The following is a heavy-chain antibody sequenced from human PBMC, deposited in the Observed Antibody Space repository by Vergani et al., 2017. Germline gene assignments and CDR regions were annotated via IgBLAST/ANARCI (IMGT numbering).Heavy chain of an antibody. CDR3: AKVEVGATLPHY. V-gene: IGHV3-30*18. CDR1: GFTFSSYG. Sequence: QVQLVESGGGVVQPGRSLRLSCAASGFTFSSYGMHWVRQAPGKGLEWVAVISYYGSNKYYADSVKGRFTISRDNSKNTPYLQMNSLRAEDTAVYYCAKVEVGATLPHYWGQGTLVTVSS. D-gene: IGHD1-26*01. J-gene: IGHJ4*02. CDR2: ISYYGSNK.